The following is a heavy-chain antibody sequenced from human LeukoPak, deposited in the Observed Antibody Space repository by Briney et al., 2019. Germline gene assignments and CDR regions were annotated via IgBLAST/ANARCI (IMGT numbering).Heavy chain of an antibody. D-gene: IGHD1-26*01. CDR2: INHSGST. J-gene: IGHJ4*02. CDR1: GGSFSGYY. Sequence: SETLSLTCAVYGGSFSGYYWSWIRQPPGKGLEWIGEINHSGSTNYNPSLKSRVTISVDTSKNQFSLRLNSVTAADTAMYYCAKSGGYGLIDYWGQGTRVTVSS. CDR3: AKSGGYGLIDY. V-gene: IGHV4-34*01.